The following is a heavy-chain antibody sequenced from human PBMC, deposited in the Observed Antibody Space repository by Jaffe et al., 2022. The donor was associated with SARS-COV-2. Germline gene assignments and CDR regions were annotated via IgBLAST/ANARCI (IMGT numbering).Heavy chain of an antibody. V-gene: IGHV3-43*01. CDR1: GFTFDDYT. J-gene: IGHJ6*02. CDR3: AKDGPLWSYGMDV. CDR2: ISWDGGST. D-gene: IGHD3-10*01. Sequence: EVQLVESGGVVVQPGGSLRLSCAASGFTFDDYTMHWVRQAPGKGLEWVSLISWDGGSTYYADSVKGRFTISRDNSKNSLYLQMNSLRTEDTALYYCAKDGPLWSYGMDVWGQGTTVTVSS.